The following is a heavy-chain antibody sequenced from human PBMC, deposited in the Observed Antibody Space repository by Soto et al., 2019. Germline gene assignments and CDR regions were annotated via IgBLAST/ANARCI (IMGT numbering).Heavy chain of an antibody. CDR2: ISGPSIYI. J-gene: IGHJ6*02. V-gene: IGHV3-21*01. CDR3: ARGFRNGLNV. Sequence: EVQLVESGGGLVKPGGSLRLSCVASGFTFSGYSINWVRQAPGKGLEWVSYISGPSIYIYYADSVKGRFTISRDNAKSALYLQRNSRRAEDTAVYYCARGFRNGLNVWGQGTTVSVSS. D-gene: IGHD2-8*01. CDR1: GFTFSGYS.